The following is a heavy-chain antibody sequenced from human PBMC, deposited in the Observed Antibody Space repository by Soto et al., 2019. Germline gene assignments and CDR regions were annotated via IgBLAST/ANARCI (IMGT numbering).Heavy chain of an antibody. CDR3: GRANTIFGVVTHYYFDY. J-gene: IGHJ4*02. CDR1: GGTFSSYA. Sequence: ASVKVSCKASGGTFSSYAISWVRQAPGQGLEWMGRISANNGTTNYAQKLQGRVTMTTHTSTNTAYMELRSLRSDDTAVYYCGRANTIFGVVTHYYFDYWGQGTLVTVSS. D-gene: IGHD3-3*01. CDR2: ISANNGTT. V-gene: IGHV1-18*01.